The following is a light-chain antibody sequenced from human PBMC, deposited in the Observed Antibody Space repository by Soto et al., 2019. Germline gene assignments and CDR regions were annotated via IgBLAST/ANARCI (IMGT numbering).Light chain of an antibody. CDR2: KAS. V-gene: IGKV1-5*03. J-gene: IGKJ1*01. CDR1: QSISTW. CDR3: QQYNTYGYVWT. Sequence: DIHMTQSPSTLSASVGDRVTITCRASQSISTWLAWYQQKPGKAPSLLIFKASELESGVPSRFSGSGSGTEFTLTISSLQPDDFATYYCQQYNTYGYVWTFGQGTKVDIK.